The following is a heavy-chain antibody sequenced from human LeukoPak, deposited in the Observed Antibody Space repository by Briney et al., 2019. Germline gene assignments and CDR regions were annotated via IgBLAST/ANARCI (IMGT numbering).Heavy chain of an antibody. V-gene: IGHV4-59*01. CDR3: ARDPRGGKGPFNY. CDR2: IYYSGST. CDR1: GGSISSYY. Sequence: SETLSLTCTVSGGSISSYYWSWIRQPPGKGLEWIGYIYYSGSTNYNPSLKSRVTISVDTSKNQFSLKLSSVTAADTAVYYCARDPRGGKGPFNYWGQGTLVTVSS. J-gene: IGHJ4*02. D-gene: IGHD4-23*01.